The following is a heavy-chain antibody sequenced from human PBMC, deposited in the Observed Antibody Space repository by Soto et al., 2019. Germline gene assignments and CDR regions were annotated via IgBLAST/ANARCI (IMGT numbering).Heavy chain of an antibody. V-gene: IGHV4-34*01. J-gene: IGHJ6*04. Sequence: SETLSLTCAVYGGSFSGYYWSWIRQPPGKGLEWIGEINHSGSTNYNPSLKSRVTISVDTSKNQFSLKLSSVTAADTAVYYCARGLRDIVATLPPMMDVWGKGTTVTVSS. CDR3: ARGLRDIVATLPPMMDV. D-gene: IGHD5-12*01. CDR2: INHSGST. CDR1: GGSFSGYY.